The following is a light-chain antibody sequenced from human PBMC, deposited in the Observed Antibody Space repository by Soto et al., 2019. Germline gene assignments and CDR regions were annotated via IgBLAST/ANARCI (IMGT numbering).Light chain of an antibody. CDR2: EVS. J-gene: IGLJ3*02. V-gene: IGLV2-14*01. CDR1: SSDVGGYNY. CDR3: SSYTSSLWV. Sequence: QSVLTQPASVSGSPGQSITISCTGTSSDVGGYNYVSWYQQHPGKAPKLMIYEVSNRPSGVSNRFSGSKSGNTASLTISGLQAEDEADYYCSSYTSSLWVFGGGTQLTVL.